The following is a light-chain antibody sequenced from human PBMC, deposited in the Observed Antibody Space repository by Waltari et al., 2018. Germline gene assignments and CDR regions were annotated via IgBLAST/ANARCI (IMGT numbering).Light chain of an antibody. CDR2: KAS. CDR3: QQYNSYSLLS. Sequence: DIQMTQSPSTLSASVGDIFTITCRASQSISNWLAWYQQKPGKAPKLLIYKASTLESGVPSRFSGSGSGTEFTLTISSLQPDDFATYYCQQYNSYSLLSFGGGTKVEIK. J-gene: IGKJ4*01. CDR1: QSISNW. V-gene: IGKV1-5*03.